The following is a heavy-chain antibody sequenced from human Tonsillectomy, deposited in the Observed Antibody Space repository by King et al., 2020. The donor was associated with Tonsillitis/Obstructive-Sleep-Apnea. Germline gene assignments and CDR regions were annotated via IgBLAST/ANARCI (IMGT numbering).Heavy chain of an antibody. CDR3: AKLNWNDAFGY. V-gene: IGHV3-23*04. CDR1: GFTFSNYD. J-gene: IGHJ4*02. Sequence: VQLVESGGGLVQPGGSLRLSCAASGFTFSNYDVNWVRQAPGKGLEWVSAFSGPGGSTTFYADSVKGRFTISRDNSKNTLYLQMDSLRAEDTAVYYCAKLNWNDAFGYWGQGTLVTVSS. CDR2: FSGPGGSTT. D-gene: IGHD1-1*01.